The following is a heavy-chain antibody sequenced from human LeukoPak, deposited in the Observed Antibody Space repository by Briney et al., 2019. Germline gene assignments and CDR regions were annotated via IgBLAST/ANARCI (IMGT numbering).Heavy chain of an antibody. V-gene: IGHV4-4*07. CDR2: IDASGST. J-gene: IGHJ3*02. CDR3: ARKDGDI. CDR1: GASVSSYY. Sequence: SETLSLTCTASGASVSSYYWIWIRQPAGRGLEWIGRIDASGSTNYNPSLKSRVTMSVDSSKNQFSLKVGSVTAADTAVYYCARKDGDIWGQGTMVTVSP. D-gene: IGHD5-24*01.